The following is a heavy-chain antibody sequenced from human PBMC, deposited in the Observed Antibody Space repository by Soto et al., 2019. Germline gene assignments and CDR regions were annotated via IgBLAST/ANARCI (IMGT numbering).Heavy chain of an antibody. J-gene: IGHJ6*03. D-gene: IGHD6-25*01. V-gene: IGHV3-9*01. Sequence: GGSLRLSCAASGFTFDDYAVHWVRQAPGKGLEWVSGISWNSGSIGYADSVKGRFTISRDNAKNSLYLQMNSLRAEDTALYYCAKDGRAARNYMDVWGKGTTVTVSS. CDR3: AKDGRAARNYMDV. CDR2: ISWNSGSI. CDR1: GFTFDDYA.